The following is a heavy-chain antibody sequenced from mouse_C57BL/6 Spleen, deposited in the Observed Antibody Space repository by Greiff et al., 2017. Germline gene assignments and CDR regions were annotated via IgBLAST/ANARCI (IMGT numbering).Heavy chain of an antibody. CDR3: ARHGDYDGRGNWYFDG. J-gene: IGHJ1*03. CDR1: GYTFTEYT. D-gene: IGHD2-4*01. V-gene: IGHV1-62-2*01. CDR2: FYPGSGSI. Sequence: SGAELVKPGASVKLSCTASGYTFTEYTIHWVKQRSGQGLEWIGWFYPGSGSIKYNEKFKDKATLTADKSSSTVYMELSRLTSEDSAVYFCARHGDYDGRGNWYFDGWGTGTTVTVSS.